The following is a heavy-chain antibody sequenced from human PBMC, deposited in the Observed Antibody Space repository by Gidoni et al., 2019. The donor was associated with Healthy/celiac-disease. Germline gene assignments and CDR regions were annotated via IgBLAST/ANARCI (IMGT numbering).Heavy chain of an antibody. D-gene: IGHD3-22*01. CDR3: ARLYDSSGYYPSFDY. CDR1: GGSISSSSYY. Sequence: QLQLQESGPGLMKPSETLSLTCTVSGGSISSSSYYWGWLRQPPGKGLEWIGSIYYSGSTYYNPSLKSRVTISVDTSKNQFSLKLSSVTAADTAVYYCARLYDSSGYYPSFDYWGQGTLVTVSS. CDR2: IYYSGST. V-gene: IGHV4-39*01. J-gene: IGHJ4*02.